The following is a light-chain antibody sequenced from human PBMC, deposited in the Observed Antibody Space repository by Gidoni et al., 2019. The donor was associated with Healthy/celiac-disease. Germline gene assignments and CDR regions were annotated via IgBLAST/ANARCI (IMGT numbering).Light chain of an antibody. J-gene: IGKJ3*01. V-gene: IGKV1-39*01. CDR1: QSISSY. CDR2: AAS. Sequence: VGDRVTITCRASQSISSYLTWYQQKPGKAPKLLIYAASSLQSGVPSRFSGSGSGTDFTLTISSLQPEDFATYYCQQSYSTLITFGPGTKVDIK. CDR3: QQSYSTLIT.